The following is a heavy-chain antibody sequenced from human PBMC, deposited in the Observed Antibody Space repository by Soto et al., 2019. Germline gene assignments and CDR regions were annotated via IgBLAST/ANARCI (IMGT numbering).Heavy chain of an antibody. D-gene: IGHD3-22*01. Sequence: QVQLQESGPGLVKPSQTLSLTCTVSGGSISSGGYSWSWMRQHPGKGMEWVGYTYYSGSTYYNPSRKSRVTISVDTSKSQFSLKLSSVTAADTAVYYCAREKAQYYYDSSGYYYVDYWGQGTLVTVSS. CDR2: TYYSGST. J-gene: IGHJ4*02. V-gene: IGHV4-31*03. CDR3: AREKAQYYYDSSGYYYVDY. CDR1: GGSISSGGYS.